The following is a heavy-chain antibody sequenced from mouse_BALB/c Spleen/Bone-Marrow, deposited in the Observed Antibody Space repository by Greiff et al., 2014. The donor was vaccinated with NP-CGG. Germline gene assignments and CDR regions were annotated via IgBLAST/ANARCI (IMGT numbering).Heavy chain of an antibody. V-gene: IGHV1-5*01. J-gene: IGHJ4*01. CDR3: TRDYGSFMDY. D-gene: IGHD1-1*01. Sequence: VQLQQSGTVLARPGASVKMSCKASGYTFTSCWMHWVKQRPGQGLEWIGTIYPGNSDTSYNQKFKGKAKLTAVTSTSTAYVEISSLTNEDSAVYFCTRDYGSFMDYWGQGTSVTVS. CDR1: GYTFTSCW. CDR2: IYPGNSDT.